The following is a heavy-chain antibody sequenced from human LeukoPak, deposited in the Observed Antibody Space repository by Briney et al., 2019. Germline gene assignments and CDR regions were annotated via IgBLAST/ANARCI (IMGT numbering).Heavy chain of an antibody. D-gene: IGHD3-3*01. CDR3: AKLPLGVVIIGMRNYYYYYGMDV. Sequence: PGGSLRLSCAASGFTFSSYGMHWVRQAPGKGLEWVAVISYDGSNKYYADPVKGRLTISRDNSKNTLYLQMNSLRAEDTAVYYCAKLPLGVVIIGMRNYYYYYGMDVWGQGTTVTVSS. CDR1: GFTFSSYG. J-gene: IGHJ6*02. CDR2: ISYDGSNK. V-gene: IGHV3-30*18.